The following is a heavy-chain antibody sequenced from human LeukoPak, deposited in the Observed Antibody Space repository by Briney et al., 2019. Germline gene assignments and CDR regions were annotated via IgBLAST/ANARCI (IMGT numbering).Heavy chain of an antibody. Sequence: PGGSLRLSCAASGFTFSSYSMNWVRQAPGKGLEWVSSISSSSSYIYYADSVKGRFTISRDNAKNSLYLQMNSLRAEDTAVYYCARDHYGSGSGGSDSWGQGTLVTVSS. CDR3: ARDHYGSGSGGSDS. CDR1: GFTFSSYS. V-gene: IGHV3-21*01. D-gene: IGHD3-10*01. J-gene: IGHJ4*02. CDR2: ISSSSSYI.